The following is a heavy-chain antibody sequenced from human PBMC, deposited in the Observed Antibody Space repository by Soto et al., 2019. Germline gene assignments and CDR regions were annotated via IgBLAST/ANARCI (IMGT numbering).Heavy chain of an antibody. CDR2: IIPIFGTA. J-gene: IGHJ6*02. V-gene: IGHV1-69*12. CDR3: ARPTRHDYRYYYYGMDV. CDR1: GGTFSSYA. D-gene: IGHD4-17*01. Sequence: QVQLVQSGAEVKKPGSSVKVSCKASGGTFSSYAISWVRQAPGQGLEWMGGIIPIFGTANYAQKFQGRVTITADESPSTAYMELSSLRSEDTAVYYCARPTRHDYRYYYYGMDVWGQWTTVTVSS.